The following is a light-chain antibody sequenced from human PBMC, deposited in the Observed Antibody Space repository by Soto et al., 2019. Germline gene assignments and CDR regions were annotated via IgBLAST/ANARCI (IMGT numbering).Light chain of an antibody. J-gene: IGKJ4*01. V-gene: IGKV3-11*01. Sequence: EVVLTQFPATLSLSPGDEATLSCMASQSVSSYLAWYQQKRGQAPRLLIYDSSNRTTGIPARFSGSGSGTDFSLIISSLEPEDFAVYYCQQRSVWPRTFGGGTKVDIK. CDR2: DSS. CDR1: QSVSSY. CDR3: QQRSVWPRT.